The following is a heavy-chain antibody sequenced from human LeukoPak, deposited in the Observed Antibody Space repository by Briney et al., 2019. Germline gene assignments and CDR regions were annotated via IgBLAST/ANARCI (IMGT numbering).Heavy chain of an antibody. CDR1: GYTFTGYY. D-gene: IGHD5-18*01. CDR3: ARSLRGYSYDPFGYYYGMDV. J-gene: IGHJ6*02. Sequence: ASVKASCKASGYTFTGYYMHWVRQAPGQGLEWMGWINPNSGGTNYAQKFQGRVTMTRDTSISTAYMELSRLRSDDTAVYYCARSLRGYSYDPFGYYYGMDVWGQGTTVTVSS. CDR2: INPNSGGT. V-gene: IGHV1-2*02.